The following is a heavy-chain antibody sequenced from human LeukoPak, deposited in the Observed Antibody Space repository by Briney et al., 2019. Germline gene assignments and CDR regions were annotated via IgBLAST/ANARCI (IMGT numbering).Heavy chain of an antibody. CDR3: ARDRVGLDSHSYWYFDL. D-gene: IGHD2-2*03. J-gene: IGHJ2*01. CDR2: ISSSSSYI. V-gene: IGHV3-21*01. CDR1: GFTFSSYS. Sequence: PGGSLRLSCAASGFTFSSYSMNWVRQAPGKGLEWVSSISSSSSYICYADSVKGRFTISRDNAKNSLYLQMNSLRAEDTAVYYCARDRVGLDSHSYWYFDLWGRGTLVTVSS.